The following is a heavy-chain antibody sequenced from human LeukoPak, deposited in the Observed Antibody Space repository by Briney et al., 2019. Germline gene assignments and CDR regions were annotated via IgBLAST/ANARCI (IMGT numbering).Heavy chain of an antibody. CDR1: GYTFTSYD. D-gene: IGHD4-17*01. V-gene: IGHV1-8*01. CDR2: MNPNSGNT. J-gene: IGHJ4*02. CDR3: ATDPSTTVTTYSFDY. Sequence: ASVKVSCKASGYTFTSYDINWVRQATGQGLEWMGWMNPNSGNTGYAQKFQGRVTMTEDTSTDTAYMELSSLRSEDTAVYYCATDPSTTVTTYSFDYWGQGTLVTVSS.